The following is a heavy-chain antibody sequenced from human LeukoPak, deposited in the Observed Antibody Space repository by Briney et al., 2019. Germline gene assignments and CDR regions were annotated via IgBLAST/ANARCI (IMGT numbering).Heavy chain of an antibody. CDR3: AREGRAWLVYVY. J-gene: IGHJ4*02. Sequence: ASVKVSCKASGYTFTSHYIHWVRQAPGQGLEWMGTVNPSGGSTRYAQKFQGRVTMTRDKSTSTVYMELSSLRPEDTAVYYCAREGRAWLVYVYWGQGTLVTVSS. CDR2: VNPSGGST. D-gene: IGHD6-19*01. CDR1: GYTFTSHY. V-gene: IGHV1-46*01.